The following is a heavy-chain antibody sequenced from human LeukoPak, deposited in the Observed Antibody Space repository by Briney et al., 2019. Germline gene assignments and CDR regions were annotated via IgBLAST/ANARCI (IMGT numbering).Heavy chain of an antibody. Sequence: PSETLSLTCTVSGGSISSSSFFWAWIRQPPGKGLEWIGYIYYSGSTNYSPSLKSRVTMSVDTSKNQFSLKLSSVTVADTAVYYCARVYSGSYDAFDIWGQGTMVTVSS. CDR3: ARVYSGSYDAFDI. V-gene: IGHV4-61*05. CDR1: GGSISSSSFF. CDR2: IYYSGST. J-gene: IGHJ3*02. D-gene: IGHD1-26*01.